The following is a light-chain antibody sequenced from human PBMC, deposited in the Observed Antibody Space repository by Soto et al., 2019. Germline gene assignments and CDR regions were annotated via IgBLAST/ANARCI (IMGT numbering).Light chain of an antibody. CDR3: QQYGSSPQST. CDR1: QSVSSSY. Sequence: EIVLTQSPGTLSLSPGERATLSCRASQSVSSSYLAWYQQKPDQAPRLLIYGASSRATGIPDRFSGSGSGTDFTLTISRLEPEDFAVYYCQQYGSSPQSTFGQGTKVEIK. V-gene: IGKV3-20*01. J-gene: IGKJ1*01. CDR2: GAS.